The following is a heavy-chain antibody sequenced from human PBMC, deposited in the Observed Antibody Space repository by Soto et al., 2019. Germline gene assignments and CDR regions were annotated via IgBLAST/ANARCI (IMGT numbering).Heavy chain of an antibody. Sequence: QVQLMQSGAEVRKPGASVRLSCETSGYNFNQYYIHWVRQAPGQGLEWMGIINLRGGTTEYAHKLRGRVTVTGDTSTRTAYMELRSLRSDDTAIYFCARGPDDSDVPRWDYWGQGTLVTVSS. V-gene: IGHV1-46*02. CDR3: ARGPDDSDVPRWDY. D-gene: IGHD4-17*01. CDR1: GYNFNQYY. J-gene: IGHJ4*02. CDR2: INLRGGTT.